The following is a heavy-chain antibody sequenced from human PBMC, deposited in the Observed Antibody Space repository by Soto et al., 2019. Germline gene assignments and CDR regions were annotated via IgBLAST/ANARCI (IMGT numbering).Heavy chain of an antibody. CDR2: ISSDESSK. J-gene: IGHJ4*02. CDR3: AKDQVKDIVMGRLFY. CDR1: GFSFSTYG. V-gene: IGHV3-30*18. Sequence: PGGSLRLSYAASGFSFSTYGMHWVRQAPGKGLEWVASISSDESSKYYTDSVKGRFTISRDNSKNTLYLQMNSLRAEDTAVYYCAKDQVKDIVMGRLFYWGQGTLVTVSS. D-gene: IGHD5-12*01.